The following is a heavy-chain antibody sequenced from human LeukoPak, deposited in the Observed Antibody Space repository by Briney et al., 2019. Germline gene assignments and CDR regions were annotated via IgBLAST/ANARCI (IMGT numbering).Heavy chain of an antibody. CDR3: ARDYIGGFRWFDP. CDR1: GYSISSGYY. CDR2: IYHSGST. D-gene: IGHD4-11*01. J-gene: IGHJ5*02. V-gene: IGHV4-38-2*01. Sequence: SETLSLTCAVSGYSISSGYYWGWIRQPPGKGLEWIGSIYHSGSTYYNPSLKSRVTISVDTSKNQFSLKLSSVTAADTAVYHCARDYIGGFRWFDPWGQGTLVTVSS.